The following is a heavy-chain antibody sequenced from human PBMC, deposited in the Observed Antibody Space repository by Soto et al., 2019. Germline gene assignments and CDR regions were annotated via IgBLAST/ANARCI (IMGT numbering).Heavy chain of an antibody. Sequence: ASVKVSCKASGYTFTSYDINWVRQATGQGLEWMGWMNPNSGNTGYAQKFQGRVTMTRNTSISTAYMELSSLRSEDTAVYYCARDIVLMLYSSDYYYGMDVWGQGTTVTVSS. J-gene: IGHJ6*02. CDR2: MNPNSGNT. CDR1: GYTFTSYD. D-gene: IGHD2-8*01. V-gene: IGHV1-8*01. CDR3: ARDIVLMLYSSDYYYGMDV.